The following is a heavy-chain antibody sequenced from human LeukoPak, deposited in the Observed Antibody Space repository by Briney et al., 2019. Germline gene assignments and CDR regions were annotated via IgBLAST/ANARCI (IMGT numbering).Heavy chain of an antibody. CDR2: ISGSGGST. D-gene: IGHD3-10*01. CDR3: AKDRIRYYYGSGSYYIYAGFDY. CDR1: GFTFSIFE. V-gene: IGHV3-23*01. Sequence: GGSLRLSCTVSGFTFSIFEMNWVRQAPGKGLEWVSAISGSGGSTYYADSVKGRFTIYRDNSKNMLYLQMNSLRAEDTAIYYCAKDRIRYYYGSGSYYIYAGFDYWGQGTLVTVSS. J-gene: IGHJ4*02.